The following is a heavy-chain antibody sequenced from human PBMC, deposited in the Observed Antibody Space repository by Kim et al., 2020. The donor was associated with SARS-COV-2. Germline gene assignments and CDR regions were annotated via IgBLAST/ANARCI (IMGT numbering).Heavy chain of an antibody. CDR3: ARQYGGYMTAGY. J-gene: IGHJ4*02. Sequence: RYSPSFQGQVPISADKSISTAYLQWSSLKASDTAMYYCARQYGGYMTAGYWGQGTLVTVSS. D-gene: IGHD4-17*01. V-gene: IGHV5-51*01.